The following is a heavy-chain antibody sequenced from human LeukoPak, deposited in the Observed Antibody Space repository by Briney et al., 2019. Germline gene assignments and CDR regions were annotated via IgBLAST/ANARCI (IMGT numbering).Heavy chain of an antibody. CDR1: GGIFSSYA. D-gene: IGHD6-13*01. CDR2: IIPIHGTA. Sequence: AASVKVSCKASGGIFSSYAISWVRQAPGQGLEWMGRIIPIHGTANYAQKFQGRVTITADKSTSTAYMGLSSLRSEDTAVYYCARDGKIAAAGIFSSPYFDYWGQGTLVTVSS. J-gene: IGHJ4*02. CDR3: ARDGKIAAAGIFSSPYFDY. V-gene: IGHV1-69*04.